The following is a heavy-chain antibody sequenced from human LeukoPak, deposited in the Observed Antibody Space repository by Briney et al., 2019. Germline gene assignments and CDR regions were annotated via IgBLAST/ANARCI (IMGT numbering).Heavy chain of an antibody. D-gene: IGHD1-26*01. CDR3: AREAPRGGSFFDP. CDR1: GGSISSSSYY. J-gene: IGHJ5*02. V-gene: IGHV4-39*02. Sequence: SETLSLTCTVSGGSISSSSYYWGWIRQPPGKGLEWIGSIYYSGNTYYNPSLKSRVTISVDTSKNQFSLKLSSVTAADTAVYYCAREAPRGGSFFDPWGQGTLVTVSS. CDR2: IYYSGNT.